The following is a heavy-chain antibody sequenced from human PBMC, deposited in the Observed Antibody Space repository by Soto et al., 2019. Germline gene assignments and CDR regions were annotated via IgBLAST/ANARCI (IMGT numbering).Heavy chain of an antibody. CDR1: GGSVSSGNSY. D-gene: IGHD3-3*01. CDR3: ARLNYNFWTGFYDY. CDR2: IYYTGTT. V-gene: IGHV4-61*03. Sequence: PSETLSLTCTVSGGSVSSGNSYWSWIRQPPGKGLEWIGYIYYTGTTNYSPSLKNRVTLLIDRSQNRFSLELTSVTAADTAVYYWARLNYNFWTGFYDYWGQGALVTVSS. J-gene: IGHJ4*02.